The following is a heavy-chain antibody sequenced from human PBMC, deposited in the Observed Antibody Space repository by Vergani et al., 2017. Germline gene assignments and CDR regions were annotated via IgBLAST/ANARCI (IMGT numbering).Heavy chain of an antibody. Sequence: QVQLVQSGAEVKKPGASVKVSCKASGYTFTGYYMHWVRQAPGQGLEWMGWINPNSGGTNYAQKFQGWVTMTXGTAISTAYMELSRLRSDDTAVYYCARERMVRGRDTGPSYYYGMDVWGQGTTVTVSS. CDR3: ARERMVRGRDTGPSYYYGMDV. D-gene: IGHD3-10*01. J-gene: IGHJ6*02. CDR2: INPNSGGT. CDR1: GYTFTGYY. V-gene: IGHV1-2*04.